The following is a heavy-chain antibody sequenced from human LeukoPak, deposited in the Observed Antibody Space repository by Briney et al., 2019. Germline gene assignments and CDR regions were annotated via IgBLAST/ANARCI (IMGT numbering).Heavy chain of an antibody. CDR2: ISYDGSNK. D-gene: IGHD3-22*01. J-gene: IGHJ6*02. Sequence: GGSLRLSCAASGFTFSSYGMHWVRQAPGKGLEWVAVISYDGSNKYYADSVKGRFTISRDNSENTLYLQMNSLRAEDTAVYYCAKDVLPSYYDSSGYPYGMDVWGQGTTVTVSS. V-gene: IGHV3-30*18. CDR3: AKDVLPSYYDSSGYPYGMDV. CDR1: GFTFSSYG.